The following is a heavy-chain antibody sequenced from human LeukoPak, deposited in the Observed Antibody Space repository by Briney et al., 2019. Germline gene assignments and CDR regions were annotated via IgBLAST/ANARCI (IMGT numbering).Heavy chain of an antibody. D-gene: IGHD3-22*01. CDR2: ISWNGGST. V-gene: IGHV3-20*04. J-gene: IGHJ6*03. CDR1: GSTFDDYG. CDR3: AREADYYDSSGYYLYYYYMDV. Sequence: GGSLRLSCAASGSTFDDYGMSWVRQAPGKGLEWVSGISWNGGSTGYADSVKGRFTISRDNAKNSLYLQMNSLRAEDTALYYCAREADYYDSSGYYLYYYYMDVWGKGTTVTVSS.